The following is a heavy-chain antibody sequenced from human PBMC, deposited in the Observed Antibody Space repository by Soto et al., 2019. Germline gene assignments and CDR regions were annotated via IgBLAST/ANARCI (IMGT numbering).Heavy chain of an antibody. CDR3: AVCPGPQVGGTCLDD. CDR2: ISATDGET. J-gene: IGHJ4*02. V-gene: IGHV1-18*04. Sequence: ASVKVSCKTSGHRFTKCGFNWVRQAPGQGLQWMGWISATDGETKLPEDFRGRLSMTTEASMMTAYLELRSLRVDGTAVYFCAVCPGPQVGGTCLDDWGQGTLVTVSS. CDR1: GHRFTKCG. D-gene: IGHD1-26*01.